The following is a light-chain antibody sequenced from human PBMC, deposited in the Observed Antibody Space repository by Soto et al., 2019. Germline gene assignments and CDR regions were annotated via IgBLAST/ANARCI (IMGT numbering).Light chain of an antibody. J-gene: IGKJ2*01. CDR3: QQYSSSSVT. Sequence: EIVMTQSPATLSVSPGERATLSCRASQSVSSNLAWYQQKPGQAPRLLIYGASTRATGIPARFSGSGSGTEFTLTISSLQSEDFAVYYCQQYSSSSVTFGQGTNLEI. CDR1: QSVSSN. CDR2: GAS. V-gene: IGKV3-15*01.